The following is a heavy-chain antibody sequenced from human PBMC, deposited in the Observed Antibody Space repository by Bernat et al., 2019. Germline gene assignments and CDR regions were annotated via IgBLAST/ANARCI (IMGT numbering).Heavy chain of an antibody. CDR3: ARDMAIFGVATPDY. J-gene: IGHJ4*02. CDR1: GFTFSRYS. V-gene: IGHV3-48*02. CDR2: ISSSSRT. D-gene: IGHD3-3*01. Sequence: EIQLVESGGGLVQPGGSLRLSCAASGFTFSRYSMNWVRQAPGKGLEWVSYISSSSRTNYADSVKGRFTISRDNAKNSVYLQMNSLRDDDTAVYYCARDMAIFGVATPDYWGQGTLVTVSS.